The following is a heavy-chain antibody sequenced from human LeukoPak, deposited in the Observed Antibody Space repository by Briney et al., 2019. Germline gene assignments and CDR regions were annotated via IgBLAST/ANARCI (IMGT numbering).Heavy chain of an antibody. CDR2: IYISGTT. D-gene: IGHD3-10*01. Sequence: SETLSLTRTVSGDSISSGSYYWSWILQPAGKGLEWIGRIYISGTTNYNPSLKSRVTISADTSKNQFSLRLSSLTAADTAVYYCARGFHFYFDYWGQGTLVTVSS. CDR1: GDSISSGSYY. CDR3: ARGFHFYFDY. J-gene: IGHJ4*02. V-gene: IGHV4-61*02.